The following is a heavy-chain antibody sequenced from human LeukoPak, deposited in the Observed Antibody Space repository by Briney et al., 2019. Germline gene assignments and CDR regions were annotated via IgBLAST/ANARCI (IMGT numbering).Heavy chain of an antibody. D-gene: IGHD3-10*01. V-gene: IGHV3-21*01. J-gene: IGHJ4*02. CDR1: GFTFSSYS. Sequence: GGSLRLPCAASGFTFSSYSMNWVRQAPGKGLEWVSSISSSSSYIYYADPVKGRFTISRDNAKNSLYLQMNSLRAEDTAVYYCARDGPASRGDYWGQGTLVTVSS. CDR2: ISSSSSYI. CDR3: ARDGPASRGDY.